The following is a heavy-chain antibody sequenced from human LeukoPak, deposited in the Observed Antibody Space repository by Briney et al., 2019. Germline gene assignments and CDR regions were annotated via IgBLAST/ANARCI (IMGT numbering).Heavy chain of an antibody. D-gene: IGHD3-22*01. CDR3: ARDRDDDSSGSIDDAFDI. CDR2: ISYDGSNK. CDR1: GFTFSSYA. Sequence: GGSLRLSCAASGFTFSSYAMHWVRQAPGKGLEWVAVISYDGSNKYYADSVKGRFTISRDNSENTLYVQMNSLRVEDTAVYYCARDRDDDSSGSIDDAFDIWGQGTMVTVSS. J-gene: IGHJ3*02. V-gene: IGHV3-30-3*01.